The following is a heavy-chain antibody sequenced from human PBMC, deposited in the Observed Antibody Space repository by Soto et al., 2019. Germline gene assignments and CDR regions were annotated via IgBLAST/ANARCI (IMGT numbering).Heavy chain of an antibody. J-gene: IGHJ6*02. Sequence: EVQLVESGGGLVKPGGSLRLSCAASGFTFSNAWMNWVRQAPGKVLEWVGRIKSKTDGGTTDYAAPVKGRFTISRDDSKNTLYLQMNSLKTEDTAVYYCTTLSYGGNAYYYGMDVWGQGTTVTVSS. CDR3: TTLSYGGNAYYYGMDV. D-gene: IGHD4-17*01. V-gene: IGHV3-15*07. CDR1: GFTFSNAW. CDR2: IKSKTDGGTT.